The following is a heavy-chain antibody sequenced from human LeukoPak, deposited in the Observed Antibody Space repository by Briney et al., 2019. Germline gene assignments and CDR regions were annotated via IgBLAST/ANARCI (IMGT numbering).Heavy chain of an antibody. D-gene: IGHD3-22*01. V-gene: IGHV5-51*01. CDR3: ARHKVPIKNYYDSSGYQYYFDY. CDR2: IYPGDSDT. J-gene: IGHJ4*02. Sequence: HGESLKISCKGSGYSFTSYWIGWVRQMPGKGLEWMGIIYPGDSDTRYSPSFQGQVTISADKSISTAYLQWSSLKASDTAMYYCARHKVPIKNYYDSSGYQYYFDYWGQGTLVTVSS. CDR1: GYSFTSYW.